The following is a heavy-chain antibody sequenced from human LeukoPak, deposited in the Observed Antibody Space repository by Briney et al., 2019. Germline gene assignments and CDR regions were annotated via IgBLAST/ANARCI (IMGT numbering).Heavy chain of an antibody. CDR2: INHSGST. Sequence: PSETLPLTCAVYGGSFSGYYWSWIRQPPGKGLEWIGEINHSGSTNYNPSLKSRVTISVDTSKNQFSLKLSSVTAADTAVYYCARGEPHYYYDSSGYYYPWGQGTLVTVSS. D-gene: IGHD3-22*01. CDR1: GGSFSGYY. J-gene: IGHJ5*02. CDR3: ARGEPHYYYDSSGYYYP. V-gene: IGHV4-34*01.